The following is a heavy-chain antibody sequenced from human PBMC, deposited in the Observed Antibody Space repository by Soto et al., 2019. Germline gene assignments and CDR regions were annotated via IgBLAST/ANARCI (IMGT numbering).Heavy chain of an antibody. CDR1: GGTFSPYA. J-gene: IGHJ4*02. D-gene: IGHD6-19*01. Sequence: QVQLVQSGAEVKQPGPRVRVSCRTFGGTFSPYAIYWVQQAPGQGLEWMGAIIPLFGTADYAQKFQGRVTITADESTSTASMELSSLRSEDTAVYYCARPKGSYSSGYYYFDYWGQGTLVTVSS. CDR3: ARPKGSYSSGYYYFDY. CDR2: IIPLFGTA. V-gene: IGHV1-69*01.